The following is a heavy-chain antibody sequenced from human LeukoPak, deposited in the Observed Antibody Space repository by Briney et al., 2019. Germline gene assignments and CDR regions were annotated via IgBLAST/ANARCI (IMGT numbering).Heavy chain of an antibody. D-gene: IGHD3-10*01. CDR3: ASDPSGDLDY. V-gene: IGHV4-39*07. CDR1: GGSISSSSYY. Sequence: PSETLSLTCTVSGGSISSSSYYWGWIRQPPGKGLEWIGSIYYSGSTYYNPSLKSRVTISVDTSKNQFSLKLSSVTAADTAVYYCASDPSGDLDYWGQGTLVTVSS. CDR2: IYYSGST. J-gene: IGHJ4*02.